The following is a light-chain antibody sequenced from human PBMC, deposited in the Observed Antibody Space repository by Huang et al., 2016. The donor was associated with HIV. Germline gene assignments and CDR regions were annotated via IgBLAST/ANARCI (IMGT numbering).Light chain of an antibody. Sequence: DIEMTQSPDSLTVSLGARAIINCKSSQAVLKNSNKKNYLARYQQRPGQPPKVLIYWASSRESGVPDRFSGSGSGTDFNLTISSLQPEDLAVYYCQQYYSPPYTFGQGTRLEI. CDR1: QAVLKNSNKKNY. J-gene: IGKJ2*01. V-gene: IGKV4-1*01. CDR2: WAS. CDR3: QQYYSPPYT.